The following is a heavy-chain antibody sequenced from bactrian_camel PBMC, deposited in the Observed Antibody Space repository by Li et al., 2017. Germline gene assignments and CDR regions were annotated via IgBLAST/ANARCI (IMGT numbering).Heavy chain of an antibody. CDR1: GATADKPYC. CDR2: IDGNGDT. CDR3: AVEGYDGSCRVGGDFDY. Sequence: HVQLVESGGGSVRTGGSLRLSCAASGATADKPYCMGWFRQAPGEEREGVATIDGNGDTSYADSATGRFTISQDNAKVTFYLQMNRLKPEDTATYYCAVEGYDGSCRVGGDFDYWGQGTQVTVS. D-gene: IGHD6*01. J-gene: IGHJ4*01. V-gene: IGHV3S53*01.